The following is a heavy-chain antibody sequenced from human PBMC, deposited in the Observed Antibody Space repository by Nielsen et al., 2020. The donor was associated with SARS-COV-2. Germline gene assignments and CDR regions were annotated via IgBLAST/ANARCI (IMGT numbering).Heavy chain of an antibody. Sequence: GESLKISCAASGFTFSNAWMSWVRQAPGKGLEWVGRIKSKTDGGTTDYAAPVKGRFTISRDDSKNTLYLQMNSLKTEDTAVYYCTTDPLGVGATPEGVDDYWGQGTLVTVSS. CDR1: GFTFSNAW. D-gene: IGHD1-26*01. CDR3: TTDPLGVGATPEGVDDY. V-gene: IGHV3-15*01. J-gene: IGHJ4*02. CDR2: IKSKTDGGTT.